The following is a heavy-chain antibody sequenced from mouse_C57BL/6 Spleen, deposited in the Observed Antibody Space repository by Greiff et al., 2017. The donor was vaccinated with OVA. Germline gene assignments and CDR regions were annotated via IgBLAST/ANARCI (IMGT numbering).Heavy chain of an antibody. D-gene: IGHD2-4*01. Sequence: QVQLQQPGAELVMPGASVKLSCKASGYTFTSYWMHWVKQRPGQGLEWIGEIDPSDSYTNYNQKFKGKSTFTVDKSSSTAYMQLSSLTSEDSAVYYCAFYDYGGFAYWGQGTLVTVSA. CDR2: IDPSDSYT. CDR1: GYTFTSYW. CDR3: AFYDYGGFAY. J-gene: IGHJ3*01. V-gene: IGHV1-69*01.